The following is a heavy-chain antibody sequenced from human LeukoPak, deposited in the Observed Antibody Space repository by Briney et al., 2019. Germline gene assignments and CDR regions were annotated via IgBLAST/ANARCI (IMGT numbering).Heavy chain of an antibody. V-gene: IGHV1-18*01. CDR2: ISAYNGNT. CDR3: ARALKGRNWFDP. Sequence: ASVKVSCKASGYTFTNYGISWVRQAPGQGLEWMGWISAYNGNTNYAQKLQGRVTMTTDTSTSTAYMELRSLRSDDTAVYYCARALKGRNWFDPWGQGTLVTVSS. CDR1: GYTFTNYG. J-gene: IGHJ5*02. D-gene: IGHD2-8*01.